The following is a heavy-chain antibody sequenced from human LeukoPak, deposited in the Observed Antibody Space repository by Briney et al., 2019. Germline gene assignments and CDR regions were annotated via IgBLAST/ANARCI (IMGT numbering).Heavy chain of an antibody. CDR2: ISSSSSYI. D-gene: IGHD3-9*01. CDR3: ASPLGKNYDILTGYPDY. V-gene: IGHV3-21*01. CDR1: GFTVSSNY. J-gene: IGHJ4*02. Sequence: SGGSLRLSCAASGFTVSSNYMSWVRQAPGKGLEWVSSISSSSSYIYYADSVKGRFTISRDNAKNSLYLQMNSLRAEDTAVYYCASPLGKNYDILTGYPDYWGQGTLVTVSS.